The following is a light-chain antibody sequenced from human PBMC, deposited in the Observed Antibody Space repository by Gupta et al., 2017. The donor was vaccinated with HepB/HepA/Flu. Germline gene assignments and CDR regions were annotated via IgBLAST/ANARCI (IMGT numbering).Light chain of an antibody. CDR3: MQRKHWPWT. CDR2: RIS. V-gene: IGKV2D-30*01. CDR1: QGLVYSNGNTY. J-gene: IGKJ1*01. Sequence: DVVMTHSPLSLPVTLGQSASIYCRTSQGLVYSNGNTYLNWFQQRPGQSPRRLIYRISNCDSGVRDRFSGSGSGTDFTLKISRGEAEDVGVYYCMQRKHWPWTFGQGTKVEIK.